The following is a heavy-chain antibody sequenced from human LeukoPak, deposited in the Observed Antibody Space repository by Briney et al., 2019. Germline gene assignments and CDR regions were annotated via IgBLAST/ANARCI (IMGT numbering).Heavy chain of an antibody. D-gene: IGHD3-10*01. CDR2: ISYDGSNK. Sequence: GGSLRLSCAASGFAFSSYAMHWVRQAPGKGLEWVAVISYDGSNKYYADSVKGRFTISRDNSKNTLYLQMNSLRAGDTAVYYCARGRITMVRGVIGYWGQGTLVTVSS. J-gene: IGHJ4*02. V-gene: IGHV3-30*04. CDR1: GFAFSSYA. CDR3: ARGRITMVRGVIGY.